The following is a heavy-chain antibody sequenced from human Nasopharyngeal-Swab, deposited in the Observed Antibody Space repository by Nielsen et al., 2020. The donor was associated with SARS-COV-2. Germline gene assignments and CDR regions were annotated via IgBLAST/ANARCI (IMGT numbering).Heavy chain of an antibody. CDR2: IYYSGST. V-gene: IGHV4-30-4*01. J-gene: IGHJ4*02. CDR3: ARIPQPHNWNTRPVDY. Sequence: SETLSLTCTVSGGSISSGDYYWSWIRQPPGKGLEWIGYIYYSGSTYYNPSLKSRVTISVDTSKNQFSLKLSSVTAADTAVYYCARIPQPHNWNTRPVDYWGQGTRVTVS. CDR1: GGSISSGDYY. D-gene: IGHD1-20*01.